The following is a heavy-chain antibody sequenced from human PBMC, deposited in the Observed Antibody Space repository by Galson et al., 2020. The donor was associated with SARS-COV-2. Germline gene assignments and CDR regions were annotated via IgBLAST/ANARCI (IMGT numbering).Heavy chain of an antibody. J-gene: IGHJ5*02. Sequence: SETLSLTCAVYGGSFSGYYWSWIRQPPGKGLEWIGEINHSGSTNYNPSLKSRVTISVDTSKNQFSLKLSSVTTADTAVYYCARGQGFGESYRGNNWFDPWGQGTLVTVSS. CDR3: ARGQGFGESYRGNNWFDP. CDR2: INHSGST. CDR1: GGSFSGYY. V-gene: IGHV4-34*01. D-gene: IGHD3-10*01.